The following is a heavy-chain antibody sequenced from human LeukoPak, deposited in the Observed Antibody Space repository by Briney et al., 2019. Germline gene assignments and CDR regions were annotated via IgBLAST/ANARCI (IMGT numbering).Heavy chain of an antibody. CDR3: AKDQDGDGYKTPKDY. J-gene: IGHJ4*02. V-gene: IGHV3-23*01. D-gene: IGHD5-24*01. Sequence: GGSLRLSCAASGFTFSSYAMSWVRQAPGKGLEWVSAISGSGGSTYYADSVKGRFTISRDNSKNTLYLQMNSLRAEDTAVYYCAKDQDGDGYKTPKDYWGQGTLVTVSS. CDR1: GFTFSSYA. CDR2: ISGSGGST.